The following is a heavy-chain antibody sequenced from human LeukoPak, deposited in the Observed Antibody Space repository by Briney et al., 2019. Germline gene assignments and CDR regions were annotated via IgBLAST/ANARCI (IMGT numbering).Heavy chain of an antibody. V-gene: IGHV4-59*08. CDR1: GGSISSYY. J-gene: IGHJ4*02. CDR2: IYYSGST. D-gene: IGHD1-14*01. CDR3: ARGEPFDY. Sequence: SETLSLTCTVSGGSISSYYWSWIRQPPGKGLEWIGYIYYSGSTNYNPSLKSRVTISVDTSKNQFSLKLSSVTAADTAVYYCARGEPFDYWGQGTLVTVSS.